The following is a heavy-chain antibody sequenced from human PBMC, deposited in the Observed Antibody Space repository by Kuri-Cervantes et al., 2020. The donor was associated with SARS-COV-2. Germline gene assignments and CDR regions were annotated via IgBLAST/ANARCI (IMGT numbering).Heavy chain of an antibody. CDR2: IIPVLQII. J-gene: IGHJ6*02. V-gene: IGHV1-69*10. Sequence: SVKVSCKASGGTFSSSAIGWVRQAPGQGLEWMGGIIPVLQIIKYAQRLQGRVTMTTDTSTSTAYMELRSLRSDDTAVYYCARVFTGMDVWGQGTTVTVSS. D-gene: IGHD3-10*02. CDR3: ARVFTGMDV. CDR1: GGTFSSSA.